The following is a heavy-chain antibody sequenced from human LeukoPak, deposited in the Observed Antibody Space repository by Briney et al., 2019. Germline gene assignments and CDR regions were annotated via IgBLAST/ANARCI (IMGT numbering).Heavy chain of an antibody. J-gene: IGHJ5*02. CDR1: GFTFSSYW. D-gene: IGHD2-15*01. CDR3: AKRMSGTWNWFDP. CDR2: INSDGSST. Sequence: GGSLRLSCAASGFTFSSYWMHWVRQAPGKGLVWVSCINSDGSSTSYADSVKGRFTISRDNSKNTLYLQMNSLRAEDTAVYYCAKRMSGTWNWFDPWGQGTLVTVSS. V-gene: IGHV3-74*01.